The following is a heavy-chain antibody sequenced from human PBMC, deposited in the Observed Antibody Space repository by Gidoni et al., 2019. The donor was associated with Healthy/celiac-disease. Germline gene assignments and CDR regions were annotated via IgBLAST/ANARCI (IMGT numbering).Heavy chain of an antibody. CDR1: GFTFSSYA. V-gene: IGHV3-30*04. CDR3: ARDKGSGATIIPVYYYYYYMDV. D-gene: IGHD1-26*01. CDR2: ISYDGSNK. Sequence: QVQLVESGGGVVQPGRSLRLSCAASGFTFSSYAMHWVRQAPGKGLEWVAVISYDGSNKYYADSVKGRFTISRDNSKNTLYLQMNSLRAEDTAVYYCARDKGSGATIIPVYYYYYYMDVWGKGTTVTVSS. J-gene: IGHJ6*03.